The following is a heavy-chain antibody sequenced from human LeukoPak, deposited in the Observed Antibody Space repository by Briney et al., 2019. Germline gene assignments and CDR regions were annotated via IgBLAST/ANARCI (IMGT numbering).Heavy chain of an antibody. CDR2: IIPIFGTA. Sequence: GASVKVSCTASGGTFSSYAISWVRQAPGQGLEWMGGIIPIFGTANYAQKFQGRVTITADESTSTAYMELSSLRSEDTAVYYCARVDPYSSSWSSPYYYYMDVWGKGTTVTVSS. CDR1: GGTFSSYA. D-gene: IGHD6-13*01. V-gene: IGHV1-69*13. J-gene: IGHJ6*03. CDR3: ARVDPYSSSWSSPYYYYMDV.